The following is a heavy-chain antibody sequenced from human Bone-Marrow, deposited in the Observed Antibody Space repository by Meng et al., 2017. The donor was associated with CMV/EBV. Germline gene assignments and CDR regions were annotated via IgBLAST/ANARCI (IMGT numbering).Heavy chain of an antibody. D-gene: IGHD2-15*01. CDR1: GFTFSSYG. J-gene: IGHJ6*02. Sequence: GGSLRLSCAESGFTFSSYGMHWVRQAPGKGLEWVAFIRYDGSNKYYADSVKGRFTISRDNSKNTLYLQMNSLRAEDTAVYYCAKDLSFECSGGSCYSIGVYYYYGMDVWGQGTTVTVSS. V-gene: IGHV3-30*02. CDR3: AKDLSFECSGGSCYSIGVYYYYGMDV. CDR2: IRYDGSNK.